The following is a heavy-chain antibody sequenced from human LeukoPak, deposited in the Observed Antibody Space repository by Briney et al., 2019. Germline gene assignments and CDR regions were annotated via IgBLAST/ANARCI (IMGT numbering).Heavy chain of an antibody. J-gene: IGHJ3*02. V-gene: IGHV1-18*01. D-gene: IGHD4-23*01. Sequence: ASVKVSCKASGYTFTSYGISWVRQAPGQGLEWMGWISAYNGNTNYAQKLQGRVTMTTDTSTSTAYMELRSLRSDDTAVYYCARVDCGGNSWGHAFDIWGQGTMVTVSS. CDR2: ISAYNGNT. CDR1: GYTFTSYG. CDR3: ARVDCGGNSWGHAFDI.